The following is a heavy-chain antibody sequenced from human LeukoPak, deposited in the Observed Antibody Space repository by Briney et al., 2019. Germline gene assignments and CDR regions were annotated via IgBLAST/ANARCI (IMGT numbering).Heavy chain of an antibody. J-gene: IGHJ4*02. D-gene: IGHD5-12*01. V-gene: IGHV3-23*01. CDR3: AKEAGYSGYDYPDY. Sequence: QTGGSLRLSCAASGFTFSRYAMSWVRQAPGKGLEWVSAISGSGYSTYYADSVKGRFTISRDNSKNTLYLQMNSLRAEDTAVYYCAKEAGYSGYDYPDYWGQGTLVTVSS. CDR2: ISGSGYST. CDR1: GFTFSRYA.